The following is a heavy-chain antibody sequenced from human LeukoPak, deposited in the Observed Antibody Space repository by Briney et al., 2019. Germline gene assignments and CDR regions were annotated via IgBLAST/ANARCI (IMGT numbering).Heavy chain of an antibody. Sequence: GESLKISCKGSGYSFTSYWIGWVRQMPGKGLEWMGIIYPGDSDTRYSPSFQGQVTISADKSISTAYLQWSSLKASDTAMYYCARRGYAYCGGDCYYYYMDVWGKGTTVTVSS. D-gene: IGHD2-21*01. CDR3: ARRGYAYCGGDCYYYYMDV. CDR1: GYSFTSYW. V-gene: IGHV5-51*01. J-gene: IGHJ6*03. CDR2: IYPGDSDT.